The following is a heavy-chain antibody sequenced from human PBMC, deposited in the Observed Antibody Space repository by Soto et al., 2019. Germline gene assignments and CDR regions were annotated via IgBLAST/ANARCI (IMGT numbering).Heavy chain of an antibody. V-gene: IGHV1-69*12. CDR1: GGTFSSYA. CDR3: ARALYGDYVTGHYGMDV. Sequence: QVQLVQSGAEVKKPGSSVKVSCKASGGTFSSYAISWVRQAPGQGLEWMGGIIPIFGTANYAQKFQGRVTIPADDSTSTAYMELSSLRSEDTAVYYCARALYGDYVTGHYGMDVWGQGTTVTVSS. D-gene: IGHD4-17*01. CDR2: IIPIFGTA. J-gene: IGHJ6*02.